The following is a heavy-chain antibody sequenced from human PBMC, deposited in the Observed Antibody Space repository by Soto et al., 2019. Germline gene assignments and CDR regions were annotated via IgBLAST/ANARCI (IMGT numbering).Heavy chain of an antibody. CDR2: ITSYGGTT. J-gene: IGHJ5*02. Sequence: GGSLRLSCSASGFTFSNSAMYWVRQAPGKGLEYVATITSYGGTTYYADSVKGRFTISRDNSKNILYLQMSSLRPEDTAVYYCVKGEVMIFGVVTFDRWGQVPLVTVSS. D-gene: IGHD3-3*01. CDR3: VKGEVMIFGVVTFDR. CDR1: GFTFSNSA. V-gene: IGHV3-64D*06.